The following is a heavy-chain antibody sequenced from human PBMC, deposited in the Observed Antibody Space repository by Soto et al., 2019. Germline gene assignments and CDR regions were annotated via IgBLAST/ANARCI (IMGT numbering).Heavy chain of an antibody. CDR2: IYYSGST. J-gene: IGHJ4*02. CDR3: ARWYCSGGSCCSAGNYFDY. CDR1: GGSISSGGYY. V-gene: IGHV4-31*03. D-gene: IGHD2-15*01. Sequence: QVQLQESGPGLVKPSQTLSLTCTVSGGSISSGGYYWSWIRQHPGKGLEWIGYIYYSGSTYYNPSLKSRVTISVDTSKNQFSLKLSSVTAADTAVYYCARWYCSGGSCCSAGNYFDYWGQGTLVTVSS.